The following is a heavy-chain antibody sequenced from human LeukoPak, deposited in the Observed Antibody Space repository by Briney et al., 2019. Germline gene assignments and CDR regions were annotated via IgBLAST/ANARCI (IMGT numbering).Heavy chain of an antibody. CDR1: RGSISSFY. Sequence: SETLSLTCTVSRGSISSFYWSWDRQPPGKVLEWIASIYYSGSTNYNPSLKSRVTISLDTSKNQFSLTLSSVTAADTAVYYCARDGDYSFDYWGQGTLVTVSS. CDR2: IYYSGST. V-gene: IGHV4-59*01. J-gene: IGHJ4*02. D-gene: IGHD2-21*01. CDR3: ARDGDYSFDY.